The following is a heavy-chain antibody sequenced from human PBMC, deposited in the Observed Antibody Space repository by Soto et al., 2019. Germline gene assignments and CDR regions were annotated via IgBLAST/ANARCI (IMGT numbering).Heavy chain of an antibody. V-gene: IGHV3-23*04. CDR2: IGGSAGGT. D-gene: IGHD3-16*01. CDR1: RFTFSSYT. Sequence: EVQLVESGGGLVQPGGSLRLSCAAPRFTFSSYTMSWVRQAPGKGLEWISTIGGSAGGTYYADSVKGRFTISRDNSKSTLYLQMDSLRAEDTAVYYCAKVGGATIRNGMDVWGQGTTVTVSS. CDR3: AKVGGATIRNGMDV. J-gene: IGHJ6*02.